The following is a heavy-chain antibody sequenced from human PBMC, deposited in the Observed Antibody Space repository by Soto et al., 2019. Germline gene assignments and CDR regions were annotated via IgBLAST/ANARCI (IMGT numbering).Heavy chain of an antibody. D-gene: IGHD3-16*02. CDR2: ISAYNGNT. Sequence: GASVKVSCKASGYTFTSYGISWVRQAPGQGLEWMGWISAYNGNTNYAQKIQGRVNMTTDTSTSTAYMELRSLRSDDMVVYYCARDLRLHLGELSLGYWGQGTLVTVSS. CDR1: GYTFTSYG. CDR3: ARDLRLHLGELSLGY. J-gene: IGHJ4*02. V-gene: IGHV1-18*03.